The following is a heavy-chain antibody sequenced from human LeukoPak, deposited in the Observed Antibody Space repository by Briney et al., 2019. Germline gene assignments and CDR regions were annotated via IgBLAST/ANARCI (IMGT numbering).Heavy chain of an antibody. V-gene: IGHV1-2*02. D-gene: IGHD1-7*01. CDR1: RYTFTGYY. Sequence: SSVKVSCQASRYTFTGYYMHWVRPPPAQGLEGMGWINPNSGGTNYAQKFQGRVTMTRDTSISTAYMELSRLRSDDTAVYYCARGYMPYNWNYGPGVDYWGQGTLVTVSS. J-gene: IGHJ4*02. CDR3: ARGYMPYNWNYGPGVDY. CDR2: INPNSGGT.